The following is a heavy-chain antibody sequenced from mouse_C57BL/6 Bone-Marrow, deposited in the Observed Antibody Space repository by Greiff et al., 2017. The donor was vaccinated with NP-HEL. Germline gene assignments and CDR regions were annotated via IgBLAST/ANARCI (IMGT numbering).Heavy chain of an antibody. J-gene: IGHJ2*01. CDR1: GYTFTSYW. V-gene: IGHV1-64*01. Sequence: QVQLQQPGAELVKPGASVKLSCKASGYTFTSYWMHWVKQRPGQGLEWLGMIHPNSGSTNYNEKFKSKATLTVDKSSSTAYMQLSSLTSEDSAVYYWARRYGSRRGYFDYWGQGTTLTVSS. D-gene: IGHD1-1*01. CDR3: ARRYGSRRGYFDY. CDR2: IHPNSGST.